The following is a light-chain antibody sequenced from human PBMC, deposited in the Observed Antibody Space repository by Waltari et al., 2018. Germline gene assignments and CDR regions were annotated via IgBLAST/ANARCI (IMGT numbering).Light chain of an antibody. CDR1: GCSIARTS. CDR3: QSYDNTNRGV. V-gene: IGLV6-57*02. CDR2: DDD. Sequence: NFMLTQPHSVSESPGKTVTTSCTGSGCSIARTSFHWHQHRTGSAPKIVIYDDDQRPAGVPDRFSGSIDSSSNSASLTISGLKTEDEADYYCQSYDNTNRGVFGGGTKLTVL. J-gene: IGLJ3*02.